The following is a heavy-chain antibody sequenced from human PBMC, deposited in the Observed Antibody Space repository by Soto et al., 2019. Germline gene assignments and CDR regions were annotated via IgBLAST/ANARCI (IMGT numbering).Heavy chain of an antibody. J-gene: IGHJ4*02. V-gene: IGHV3-33*01. CDR1: GFTFSSHG. Sequence: VQLVESGGGVVQPGGSLRLSCAASGFTFSSHGMHWVRQAPGKGLDWVAVIWYDGSNKYYADSVKGRFTISRDNSKNMLYLEMNSLRAEDTAVYYCARWGNWKVADYWGQGTLVTVSS. D-gene: IGHD3-16*01. CDR3: ARWGNWKVADY. CDR2: IWYDGSNK.